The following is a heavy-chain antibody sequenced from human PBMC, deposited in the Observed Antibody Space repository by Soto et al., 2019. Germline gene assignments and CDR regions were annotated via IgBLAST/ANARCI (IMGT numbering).Heavy chain of an antibody. J-gene: IGHJ6*04. CDR3: AACRPPSPYDWFYAMDV. CDR2: ISSGSTSI. CDR1: GFSISAYS. D-gene: IGHD3-9*01. V-gene: IGHV3-48*02. Sequence: EVQLVESGGGLVNPGGSLRLSCTASGFSISAYSLQWVRQVPGNGLECVSYISSGSTSIYYADAVKGRFTISRDNAENSLFLQKNSLRDEDTAVYYCAACRPPSPYDWFYAMDVWGKGTTLCVSS.